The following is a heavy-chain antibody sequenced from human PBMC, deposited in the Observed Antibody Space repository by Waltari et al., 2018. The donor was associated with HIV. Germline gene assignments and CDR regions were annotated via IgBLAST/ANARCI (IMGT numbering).Heavy chain of an antibody. V-gene: IGHV3-43*01. CDR3: AKATAMVDYYGMDV. CDR1: GFTFDAYT. D-gene: IGHD5-18*01. J-gene: IGHJ6*02. CDR2: ISWDGGST. Sequence: EVQLVESGGVVVQPGGSLRLPCAASGFTFDAYTMHWVRQAPGKGLEWVFLISWDGGSTYYADSVKGRFTISRDNSKNSLYLQMNSLRTEDTALYYCAKATAMVDYYGMDVWGQGTTVTVSS.